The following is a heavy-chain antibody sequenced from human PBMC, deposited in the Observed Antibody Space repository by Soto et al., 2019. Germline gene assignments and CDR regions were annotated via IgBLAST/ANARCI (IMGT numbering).Heavy chain of an antibody. J-gene: IGHJ5*02. CDR2: INVGNGNT. Sequence: GASVKVSCKASGYTYISYSMHWVRQAPGQRLEWMGWINVGNGNTKYSQNFQGRVTINQDTSANTAYMELSSLTSEDTAVYYCAREKWGSGSRWLDPWGQGTLVTVSS. CDR3: AREKWGSGSRWLDP. CDR1: GYTYISYS. D-gene: IGHD6-19*01. V-gene: IGHV1-3*01.